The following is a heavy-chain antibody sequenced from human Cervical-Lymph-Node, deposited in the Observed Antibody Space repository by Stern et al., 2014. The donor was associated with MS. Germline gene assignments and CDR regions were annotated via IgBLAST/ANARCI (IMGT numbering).Heavy chain of an antibody. CDR3: AHSQNYGGGFDP. V-gene: IGHV2-5*02. CDR2: IYWDDDK. Sequence: QVTLKESGPTLVKPTQTLTLTCTFSGFSLSTSGVGVGWIRQPPGKALVWLALIYWDDDKRYNPSLKSRLTTTKGTSKNQVVLPMTNMDPVDTATYYCAHSQNYGGGFDPWGQGTLVTVSS. J-gene: IGHJ5*02. D-gene: IGHD4/OR15-4a*01. CDR1: GFSLSTSGVG.